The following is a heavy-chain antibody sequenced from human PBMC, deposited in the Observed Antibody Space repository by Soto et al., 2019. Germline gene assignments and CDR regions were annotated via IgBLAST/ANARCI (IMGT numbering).Heavy chain of an antibody. D-gene: IGHD5-12*01. J-gene: IGHJ6*03. V-gene: IGHV1-69*08. Sequence: QVQLVQSGPEVKKPGSSVKVSCKTSGGTLSSYSISWVRQAPGQGLEWVGRIITFVGKANVAQQFQGRVTITADRSTDTTDMELRRLTSDDTAVYYCGRVTGGHDSGGNYMDVWGTGTTVTVSS. CDR2: IITFVGKA. CDR1: GGTLSSYS. CDR3: GRVTGGHDSGGNYMDV.